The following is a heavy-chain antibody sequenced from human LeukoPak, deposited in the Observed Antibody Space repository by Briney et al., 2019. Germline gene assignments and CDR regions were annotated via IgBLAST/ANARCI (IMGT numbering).Heavy chain of an antibody. CDR2: ISPSGGGA. J-gene: IGHJ4*02. V-gene: IGHV1-46*01. CDR1: GYTFTSYG. CDR3: ARNRNIRGPREAFDY. D-gene: IGHD3-10*01. Sequence: ASVRVSCKASGYTFTSYGISWVRQAPGQGLEWMGIISPSGGGATYAQKFQGRVTMTRDTSTSTVYMELSSLRSEDTAVYYCARNRNIRGPREAFDYWGQGTLVTVSS.